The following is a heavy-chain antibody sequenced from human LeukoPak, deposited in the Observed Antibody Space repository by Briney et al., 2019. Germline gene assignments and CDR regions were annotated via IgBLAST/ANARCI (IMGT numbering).Heavy chain of an antibody. D-gene: IGHD2-21*02. J-gene: IGHJ4*02. Sequence: ASVKVSCTASGYTSTGYYVHWVRQAPGQGLEWMGRINPNSGDTNYAQKFQGRVTMTRDTSISTAYMELSRLRSDDTAVYYCARDYCGGDCFPDYWGQGTLVTVSS. CDR3: ARDYCGGDCFPDY. CDR2: INPNSGDT. V-gene: IGHV1-2*06. CDR1: GYTSTGYY.